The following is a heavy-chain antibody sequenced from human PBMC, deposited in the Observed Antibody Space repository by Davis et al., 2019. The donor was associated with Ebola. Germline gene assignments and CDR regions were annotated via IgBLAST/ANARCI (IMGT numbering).Heavy chain of an antibody. V-gene: IGHV3-23*01. CDR2: MSGSGGST. CDR1: GFTLSSYA. J-gene: IGHJ4*02. Sequence: GGSLRLSCSASGFTLSSYAMNWVRQAPGKGLGWVSGMSGSGGSTYYADFVKGRFTISRDNSKNTLYLQMNSLRAEDKAVYYCAKDRYFDWLWDYWGQGTLVTVSS. D-gene: IGHD3-9*01. CDR3: AKDRYFDWLWDY.